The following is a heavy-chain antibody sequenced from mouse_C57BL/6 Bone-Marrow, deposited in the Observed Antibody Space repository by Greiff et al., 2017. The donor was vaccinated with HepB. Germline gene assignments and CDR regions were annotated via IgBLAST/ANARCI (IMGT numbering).Heavy chain of an antibody. CDR1: GYTFTEYT. V-gene: IGHV1-62-2*01. J-gene: IGHJ1*03. CDR2: FYPGSGSI. CDR3: ARHDYYGSSYGWYFDV. Sequence: VQLQQSGAELVKPGASVKLSCKASGYTFTEYTIHWVKQRSGQGLEWIGWFYPGSGSIKYNEKFKDKATLTADKSSSTVYMELSRVTSEDSAVYFCARHDYYGSSYGWYFDVWGTGTTVTVSS. D-gene: IGHD1-1*01.